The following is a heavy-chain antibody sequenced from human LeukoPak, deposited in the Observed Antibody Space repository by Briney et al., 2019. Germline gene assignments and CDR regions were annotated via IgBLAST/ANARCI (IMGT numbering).Heavy chain of an antibody. CDR3: ARWGAAGYNWNYAGTRGFDI. J-gene: IGHJ3*02. CDR2: INHSSST. CDR1: GGSISSYY. Sequence: SETLSLTCTVSGGSISSYYWSWIRQPPGKGLEWIGEINHSSSTNYNPSLKSRVTISIDTSKNQFSLKLSSVTAADTAVYYCARWGAAGYNWNYAGTRGFDIWGQGTMVTVSS. D-gene: IGHD1-7*01. V-gene: IGHV4-34*01.